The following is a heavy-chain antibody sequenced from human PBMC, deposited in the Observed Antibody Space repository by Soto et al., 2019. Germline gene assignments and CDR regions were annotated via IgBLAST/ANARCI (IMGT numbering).Heavy chain of an antibody. Sequence: GASVKVSCKASGYTFTSYDINWVRQATGQGLEWMGWMSAYNGNTNYAQKLQGRVTMTTDTSTSTAYMELRSLRSDDTAVYYCARHDSSGYYYYFDYWGQGTLVTVSS. D-gene: IGHD3-22*01. J-gene: IGHJ4*02. CDR1: GYTFTSYD. V-gene: IGHV1-18*01. CDR3: ARHDSSGYYYYFDY. CDR2: MSAYNGNT.